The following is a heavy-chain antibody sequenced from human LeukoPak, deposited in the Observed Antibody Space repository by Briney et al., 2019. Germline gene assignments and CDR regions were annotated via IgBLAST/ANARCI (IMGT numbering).Heavy chain of an antibody. CDR1: GFIFTSPA. Sequence: GGSLGLSCAPSGFIFTSPAMTWVRQAPGKGLEWVSAISGTGGSTVYADSVKGRLTISRDNSKNTLYLQMSSLRDEDTAIYYCTKGGSYAPLDYWGQGTLVTVSS. J-gene: IGHJ4*02. V-gene: IGHV3-23*01. CDR2: ISGTGGST. D-gene: IGHD1-26*01. CDR3: TKGGSYAPLDY.